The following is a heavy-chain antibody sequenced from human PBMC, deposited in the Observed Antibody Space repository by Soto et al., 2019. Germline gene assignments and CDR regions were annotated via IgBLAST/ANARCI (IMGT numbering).Heavy chain of an antibody. CDR3: ARGRGDYYDSSGSLGY. Sequence: ASVKVSCKASGYTFTSYAMHWVRQAPGQRLEWMGWINAGNGNTKYSQKFQGRVTITRDTSASTAYMELSSLRSEDTAVYYCARGRGDYYDSSGSLGYWGQGTLVTVSS. D-gene: IGHD3-22*01. CDR2: INAGNGNT. J-gene: IGHJ4*02. CDR1: GYTFTSYA. V-gene: IGHV1-3*01.